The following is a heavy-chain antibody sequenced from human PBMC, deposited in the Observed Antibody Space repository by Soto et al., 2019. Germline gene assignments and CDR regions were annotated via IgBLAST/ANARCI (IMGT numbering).Heavy chain of an antibody. Sequence: PSETLSLTCTVSGGSISSYYWSWIRQPPGKGLKWIRYIYYSGSTNYNPSQKSRVTISVDTSKNHFSLKLSSVTAADTAVYYCARRYGASFDYWGQGTLVTVSS. D-gene: IGHD4-17*01. CDR3: ARRYGASFDY. CDR2: IYYSGST. CDR1: GGSISSYY. J-gene: IGHJ4*02. V-gene: IGHV4-59*01.